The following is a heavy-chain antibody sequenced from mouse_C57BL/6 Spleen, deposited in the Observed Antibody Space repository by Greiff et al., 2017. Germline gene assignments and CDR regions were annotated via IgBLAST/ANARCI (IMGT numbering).Heavy chain of an antibody. CDR1: GYSFTGYY. V-gene: IGHV1-42*01. J-gene: IGHJ1*03. Sequence: EVQLQQSGPELVKPGASVKISCKASGYSFTGYYMNWVKQSPEKSLEWIGEINPSTGGTTYNQKFKAKATLTVDKSSSTAYMQLKSLTSEDSAVYYCARWDDGSSPSYWYFDVWGTGTTVTVSS. CDR3: ARWDDGSSPSYWYFDV. CDR2: INPSTGGT. D-gene: IGHD1-1*01.